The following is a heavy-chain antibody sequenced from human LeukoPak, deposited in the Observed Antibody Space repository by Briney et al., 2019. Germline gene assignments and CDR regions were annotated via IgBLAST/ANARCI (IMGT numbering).Heavy chain of an antibody. CDR3: ARDTPHVDLVSYYYMDV. J-gene: IGHJ6*03. D-gene: IGHD3-10*01. Sequence: SETLSLTCTVSGGSISSDYWSWIRQSAGKGLEWIGRIYTSGSTNYNPSLKSRVTISVDKSKNQFSLKLSSVTAADTAVYYCARDTPHVDLVSYYYMDVWGKGTTVTVSS. CDR1: GGSISSDY. V-gene: IGHV4-4*07. CDR2: IYTSGST.